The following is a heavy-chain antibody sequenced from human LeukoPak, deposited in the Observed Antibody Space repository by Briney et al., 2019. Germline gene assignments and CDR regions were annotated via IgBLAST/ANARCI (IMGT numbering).Heavy chain of an antibody. CDR2: INHSGST. CDR3: ARRYDSGVYPPFDY. D-gene: IGHD3-22*01. J-gene: IGHJ4*02. CDR1: GGSFSGYY. V-gene: IGHV4-34*01. Sequence: SETLSLTCAVYGGSFSGYYWSWIRQPPGKGLEWIGEINHSGSTNYNPSLKSRVTISVDTSKNQFSLKLSSMTAADTAVYYCARRYDSGVYPPFDYGGKETLVPVSS.